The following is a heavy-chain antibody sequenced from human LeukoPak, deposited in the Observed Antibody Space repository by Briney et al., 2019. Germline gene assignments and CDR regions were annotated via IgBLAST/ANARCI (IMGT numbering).Heavy chain of an antibody. CDR1: GFTFDNYA. V-gene: IGHV3-9*03. D-gene: IGHD2-2*01. CDR3: AKLSSDCSRTSCYSYDAFEI. Sequence: PGVSLRLSCAASGFTFDNYAMHWVRQAPGKGLEWVSSISSNSGNIYYADSVKGRFTISRDNAKNSLYLQMNSLRAEDMALYYCAKLSSDCSRTSCYSYDAFEIWGERTMVTVS. CDR2: ISSNSGNI. J-gene: IGHJ3*02.